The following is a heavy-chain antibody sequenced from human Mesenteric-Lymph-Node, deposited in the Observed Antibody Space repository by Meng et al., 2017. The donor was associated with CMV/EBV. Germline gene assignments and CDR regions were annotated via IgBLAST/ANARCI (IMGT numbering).Heavy chain of an antibody. CDR1: GGSISSSSYY. CDR3: ARLAGAAAANFDY. Sequence: SETLSLTCTVSGGSISSSSYYWGWIRQPPGKGLEWIGSIYYSGSTYYNPSLKSRVTISVDTSKNQFSLRLSSVTAADTAIYFCARLAGAAAANFDYWGQGTLVTVSS. J-gene: IGHJ4*02. D-gene: IGHD6-13*01. CDR2: IYYSGST. V-gene: IGHV4-39*01.